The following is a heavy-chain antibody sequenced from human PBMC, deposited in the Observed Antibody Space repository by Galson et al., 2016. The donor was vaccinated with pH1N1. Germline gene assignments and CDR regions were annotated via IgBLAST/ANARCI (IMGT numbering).Heavy chain of an antibody. CDR2: IYHNGDA. D-gene: IGHD3-16*01. J-gene: IGHJ6*04. V-gene: IGHV4-39*01. CDR3: ARMGHAYTAVGMDV. CDR1: GDSISSNSYY. Sequence: SETLSLTCTVSGDSISSNSYYWGWSRQPPGNGLEWIGSIYHNGDAYYNPSLRSRVTISVDASKNQFPLNVRSVTAADTGVYYYARMGHAYTAVGMDVWGEGTTVTVSS.